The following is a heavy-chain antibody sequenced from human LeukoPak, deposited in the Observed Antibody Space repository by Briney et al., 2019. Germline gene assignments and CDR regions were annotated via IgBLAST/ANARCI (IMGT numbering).Heavy chain of an antibody. Sequence: SETLSLTCTVSGGSITSSGYYWGWIRQPPGKGLDWIWALYYSGTTYYNPSRKSRVTLSVDTSKNQFSLKLSSVTAADTAVYYCARQHTRGVVVALVDYWGQGTLVTVSS. D-gene: IGHD2-15*01. CDR2: LYYSGTT. CDR1: GGSITSSGYY. CDR3: ARQHTRGVVVALVDY. V-gene: IGHV4-39*01. J-gene: IGHJ4*02.